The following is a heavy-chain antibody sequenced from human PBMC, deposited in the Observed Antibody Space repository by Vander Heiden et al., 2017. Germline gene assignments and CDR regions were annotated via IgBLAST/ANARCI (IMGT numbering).Heavy chain of an antibody. J-gene: IGHJ5*02. D-gene: IGHD7-27*01. CDR2: IYYSGST. CDR3: ARHQGAWGWFDP. V-gene: IGHV4-39*01. CDR1: GGSISSSSYY. Sequence: QLQLQESGPGLVKPSETLSLTCTVSGGSISSSSYYWGWIRQPPGKGLEWIGSIYYSGSTYYNPSLKSRVTISVDTSKNQFSLKLNSVTAADTDVYYCARHQGAWGWFDPWGQGTLVTVSS.